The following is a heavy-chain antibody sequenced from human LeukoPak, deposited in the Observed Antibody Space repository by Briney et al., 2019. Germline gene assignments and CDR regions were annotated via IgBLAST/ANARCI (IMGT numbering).Heavy chain of an antibody. CDR1: GDSVSSNSAA. CDR2: TYYRSKWYN. D-gene: IGHD6-19*01. J-gene: IGHJ4*02. Sequence: SQTLSLTCAISGDSVSSNSAAWNWIRQSPSRGLEWLGRTYYRSKWYNDYAVSVKSRITINPDTSKNQFSLQLNSVTPEDTAVYYCARDGGYPTLYSSGWYDYWGQGTLVTVSS. CDR3: ARDGGYPTLYSSGWYDY. V-gene: IGHV6-1*01.